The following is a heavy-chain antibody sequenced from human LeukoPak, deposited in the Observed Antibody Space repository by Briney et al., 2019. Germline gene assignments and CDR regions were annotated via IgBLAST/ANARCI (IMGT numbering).Heavy chain of an antibody. V-gene: IGHV3-7*01. CDR2: INQDGSEK. Sequence: GGSLRLSCAASGFAFSSSWMNWVRHAPGKGLECVANINQDGSEKYYVDSVKGRFTISRDNAKKSLYLQMNSLRAEDTAVYYCARAVYGDYGYYYYMDVWGKGTTVTISS. J-gene: IGHJ6*03. CDR3: ARAVYGDYGYYYYMDV. CDR1: GFAFSSSW. D-gene: IGHD4-17*01.